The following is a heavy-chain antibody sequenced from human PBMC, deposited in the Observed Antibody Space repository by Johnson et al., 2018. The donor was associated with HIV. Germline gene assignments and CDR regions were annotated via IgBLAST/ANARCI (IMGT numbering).Heavy chain of an antibody. V-gene: IGHV3-30-3*01. CDR3: ARAITTDAFDI. CDR1: GFTFTDYA. Sequence: QVQLVESGGGVVQAGRSLTLSCVGSGFTFTDYAIHWVRQPPGKGLEWVAVISDEGSNKYYADSGKGRFTISRDNSKNTLYLQMNSLRAEDTAVYYCARAITTDAFDIWGQGTMVTVSS. CDR2: ISDEGSNK. D-gene: IGHD3-22*01. J-gene: IGHJ3*02.